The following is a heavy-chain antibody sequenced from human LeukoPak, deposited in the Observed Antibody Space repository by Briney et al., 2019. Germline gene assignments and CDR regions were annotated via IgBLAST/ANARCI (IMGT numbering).Heavy chain of an antibody. V-gene: IGHV1-2*02. CDR3: ARTRGYYYYMDA. CDR1: GYTFTGYY. J-gene: IGHJ6*03. Sequence: ASVKVSCKASGYTFTGYYMHWVRQAPGQGLEWMGWINPNSGGTNYAQKFQGRVTMTRDTSISTAYMELSRLRSDDTAVYYCARTRGYYYYMDAWGKGTTVTISS. CDR2: INPNSGGT.